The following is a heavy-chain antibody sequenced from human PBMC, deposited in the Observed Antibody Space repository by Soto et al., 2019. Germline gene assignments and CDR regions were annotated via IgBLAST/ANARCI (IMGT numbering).Heavy chain of an antibody. V-gene: IGHV1-3*01. CDR1: GYTFISNA. J-gene: IGHJ4*02. Sequence: ASMKVSCKASGYTFISNAIHWVRQAPGQRLEWMGWINPDNGNTKHSQNFQGRVTLTMDTSATTAYMELRSLTSEDTAVYYCSRDPGSGHYFDYWGQGVLVTVSS. CDR3: SRDPGSGHYFDY. CDR2: INPDNGNT. D-gene: IGHD2-15*01.